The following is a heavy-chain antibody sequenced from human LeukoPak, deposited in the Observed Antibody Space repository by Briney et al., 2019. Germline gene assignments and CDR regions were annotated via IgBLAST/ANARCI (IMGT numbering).Heavy chain of an antibody. Sequence: GXSLRLSCAASGFTFSSYAMSWVRQAPGKGLEWVSAISGSGGSTYYADSVKGRFTISRENSKNTLYMQMNRLRAEDTAVYYCAKDLGALIDIVVVVAATCVYWGQGTLVTVSS. J-gene: IGHJ4*02. CDR2: ISGSGGST. D-gene: IGHD2-15*01. V-gene: IGHV3-23*01. CDR1: GFTFSSYA. CDR3: AKDLGALIDIVVVVAATCVY.